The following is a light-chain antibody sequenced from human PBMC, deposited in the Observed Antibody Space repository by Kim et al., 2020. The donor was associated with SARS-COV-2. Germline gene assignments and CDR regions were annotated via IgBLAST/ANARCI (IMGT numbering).Light chain of an antibody. CDR3: SSFTSTTTVV. V-gene: IGLV2-14*01. CDR2: DVS. CDR1: NSDVGGYNY. Sequence: QSALTQPASVSGSPGQSITISCTGTNSDVGGYNYVSWYQLRPGKAPKLMIYDVSNRPSGVSNRLSGSKSVNTASLTISGLQAEDEADYYCSSFTSTTTVVFGGGTQLTVL. J-gene: IGLJ2*01.